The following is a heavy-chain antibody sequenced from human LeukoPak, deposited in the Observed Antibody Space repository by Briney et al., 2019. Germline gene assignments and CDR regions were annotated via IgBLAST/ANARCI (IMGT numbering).Heavy chain of an antibody. CDR1: GFTFSSYA. D-gene: IGHD1-26*01. CDR3: AKYGPQDSGSSHFDY. J-gene: IGHJ4*02. Sequence: PGGSLRLSCAASGFTFSSYAMSWVRQAPGEGLEWVSAIRDSGSSTHYADSVKGRFTTSRDNSKNTLFLQMSSLRAEDTAIYYCAKYGPQDSGSSHFDYWGQGALVTVSS. V-gene: IGHV3-23*01. CDR2: IRDSGSST.